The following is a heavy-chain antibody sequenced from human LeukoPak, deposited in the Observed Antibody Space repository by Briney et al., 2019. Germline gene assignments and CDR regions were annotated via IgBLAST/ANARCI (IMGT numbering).Heavy chain of an antibody. J-gene: IGHJ4*02. CDR2: INHSGST. Sequence: SETLSLTCAVYGGSFSGYYWSWIRQPPGKGLEWIGEINHSGSTNYNPSLKSRVTISVDTSKNQFSLKLNSVTAADTAVYYCARDEYSSSSPDYWGQGTLVTVSS. D-gene: IGHD6-6*01. CDR3: ARDEYSSSSPDY. CDR1: GGSFSGYY. V-gene: IGHV4-34*01.